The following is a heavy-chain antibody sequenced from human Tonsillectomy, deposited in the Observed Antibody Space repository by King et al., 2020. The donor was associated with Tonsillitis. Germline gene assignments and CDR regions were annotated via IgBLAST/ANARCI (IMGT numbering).Heavy chain of an antibody. CDR1: GFTFSSYG. V-gene: IGHV3-33*01. J-gene: IGHJ3*02. Sequence: QLVQSGGGVVQPGRSLRLSCAASGFTFSSYGMHWVRQAPGKGLEWVAVIWYDGSNKYYADSVKGRFTISRDNSKNTLYLQMNSLRAEDTAVYYCARDSSGRLSAFDIWGQGTMVTVSA. D-gene: IGHD1-26*01. CDR3: ARDSSGRLSAFDI. CDR2: IWYDGSNK.